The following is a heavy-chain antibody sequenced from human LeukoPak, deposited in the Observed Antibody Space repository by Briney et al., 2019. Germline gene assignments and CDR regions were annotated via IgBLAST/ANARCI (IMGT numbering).Heavy chain of an antibody. D-gene: IGHD1-14*01. CDR2: ISSSSTYI. CDR3: ARENHGSFDY. CDR1: GFSFSTYY. V-gene: IGHV3-21*01. J-gene: IGHJ4*02. Sequence: GGSLRLSCAASGFSFSTYYVNWVRQDPGKGLEWVSCISSSSTYIYYADSVRGRFAISRDNAKNSLYLQMNSLRAEDTAVYYCARENHGSFDYWGQGSLVTVSS.